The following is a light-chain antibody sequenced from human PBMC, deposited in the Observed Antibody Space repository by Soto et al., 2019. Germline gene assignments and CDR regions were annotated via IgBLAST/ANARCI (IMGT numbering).Light chain of an antibody. CDR1: SSDVAGYNY. J-gene: IGLJ2*01. V-gene: IGLV2-8*01. Sequence: QSALTQPPSASGSPGQSVTISCTGTSSDVAGYNYVSWYQQYPGKAPKLMIYDVSKRPSGVPDRFSGSKSGNTASLTVSGLQAEDEADYYCTSYAGSNIVLFGGGTKLTVL. CDR3: TSYAGSNIVL. CDR2: DVS.